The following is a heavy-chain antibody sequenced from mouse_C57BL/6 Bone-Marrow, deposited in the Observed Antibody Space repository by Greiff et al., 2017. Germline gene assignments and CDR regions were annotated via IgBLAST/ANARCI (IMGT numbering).Heavy chain of an antibody. V-gene: IGHV1-39*01. Sequence: EVQLQESGPELVKPGASVKISCKASGYSFTDYNMHWVKQSNGKSLEWIGVINPNYGTTSYNQKFKGKATLTVDQSSSTAYMQLNSLTSEDAAVYYCARCYEYDYTMDYWGQGTSVTVSS. CDR3: ARCYEYDYTMDY. D-gene: IGHD2-4*01. J-gene: IGHJ4*01. CDR1: GYSFTDYN. CDR2: INPNYGTT.